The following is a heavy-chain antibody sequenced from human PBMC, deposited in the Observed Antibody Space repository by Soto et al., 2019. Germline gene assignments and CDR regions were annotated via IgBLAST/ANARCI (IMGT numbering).Heavy chain of an antibody. CDR3: ARLIGNSWLDY. CDR2: INHSGST. D-gene: IGHD6-13*01. V-gene: IGHV4-4*02. CDR1: GGSISSSYW. J-gene: IGHJ4*02. Sequence: ASETLSLTCAVSGGSISSSYWWSWVRQPPGKGLEWIGEINHSGSTNYNPSVQSRITVNADTSKNQVSLQLDSVTPDDTAVYYCARLIGNSWLDYWGQGTLVTVSS.